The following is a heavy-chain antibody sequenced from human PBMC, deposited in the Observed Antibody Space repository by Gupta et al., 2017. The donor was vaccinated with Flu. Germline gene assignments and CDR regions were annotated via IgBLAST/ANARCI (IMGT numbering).Heavy chain of an antibody. D-gene: IGHD4-17*01. CDR3: ARDPRYGEKGFDP. V-gene: IGHV3-21*01. CDR2: ISSSSSYI. Sequence: EVQLVESGGGLVKPGGSLRLSCAASGFTFSSYSMNWVRQAPGKGLEWVSSISSSSSYIYYADSVKGRFTISRDNAKNSLYLQMNSLRAEDTAVYYCARDPRYGEKGFDPWGQGTLVTVSS. J-gene: IGHJ5*02. CDR1: GFTFSSYS.